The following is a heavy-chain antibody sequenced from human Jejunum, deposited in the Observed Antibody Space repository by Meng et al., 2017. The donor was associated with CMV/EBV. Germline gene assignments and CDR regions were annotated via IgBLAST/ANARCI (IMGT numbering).Heavy chain of an antibody. CDR3: ARPFGVASAGAFDI. CDR2: IRYDESNK. Sequence: GFTFSSYAMNWVRQATGKGLEWVAFIRYDESNKYYADSVKGRFTISRDNSMNTLYVQMNSLRTEDTAVYYCARPFGVASAGAFDIWGQGTMVTVSS. J-gene: IGHJ3*02. V-gene: IGHV3-30*02. D-gene: IGHD3-3*01. CDR1: GFTFSSYA.